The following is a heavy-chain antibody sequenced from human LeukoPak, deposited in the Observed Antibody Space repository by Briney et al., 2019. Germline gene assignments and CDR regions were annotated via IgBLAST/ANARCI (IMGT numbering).Heavy chain of an antibody. D-gene: IGHD6-19*01. CDR3: ARGGTPGYSSGRIDY. CDR2: IYSAGNT. CDR1: GFTVSSNY. J-gene: IGHJ4*02. Sequence: GGSLRLSCVASGFTVSSNYMSWVRQAPGKGLERVSVIYSAGNTYYADSVKGRFTISRHNSENTLYHHMNSLRVEDTAVYFCARGGTPGYSSGRIDYWGQGTLVTVSS. V-gene: IGHV3-53*04.